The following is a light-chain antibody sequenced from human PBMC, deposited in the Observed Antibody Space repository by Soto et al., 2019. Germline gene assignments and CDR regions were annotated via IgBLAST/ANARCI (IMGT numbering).Light chain of an antibody. Sequence: QSALTQPASVSGSPGQSITISCTGTSSDVGGYNYVSWYQQHPGKAPRLMIYEVSNRPSGVSNRFSGSKSGNTASLTISGLQAEDEADYYCSSYTSSSTYVFRTGTQGTVL. CDR3: SSYTSSSTYV. V-gene: IGLV2-14*01. CDR1: SSDVGGYNY. CDR2: EVS. J-gene: IGLJ1*01.